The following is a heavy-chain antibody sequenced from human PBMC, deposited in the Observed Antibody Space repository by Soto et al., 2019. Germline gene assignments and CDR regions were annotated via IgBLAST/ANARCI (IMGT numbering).Heavy chain of an antibody. Sequence: PGGSLRLSCAASGFTFSNAWMNWVRQAPGKGLEWVGRIKSKTDGGTTDYAAPVKGRFTISRDDSKNTLYLQMNSLKTEDTAVYYCTTLSLQWELLSIMSLAFDFWGQGTMVTVSS. J-gene: IGHJ3*01. D-gene: IGHD1-26*01. V-gene: IGHV3-15*07. CDR1: GFTFSNAW. CDR2: IKSKTDGGTT. CDR3: TTLSLQWELLSIMSLAFDF.